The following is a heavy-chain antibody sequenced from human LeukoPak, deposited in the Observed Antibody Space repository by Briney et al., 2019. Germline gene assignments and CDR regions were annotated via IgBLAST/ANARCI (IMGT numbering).Heavy chain of an antibody. CDR1: GFTFSSYS. CDR2: ISSSSSYI. V-gene: IGHV3-21*01. D-gene: IGHD2-15*01. CDR3: ARDQGVRLGDISSFDY. J-gene: IGHJ4*02. Sequence: GGSLRLSCAASGFTFSSYSMNWVRQAPGKGLEWVSSISSSSSYIYYADSVKGRFTISRDNAKNSLYLQMNSLRAEDTAVYYCARDQGVRLGDISSFDYWGQGTLVTVSS.